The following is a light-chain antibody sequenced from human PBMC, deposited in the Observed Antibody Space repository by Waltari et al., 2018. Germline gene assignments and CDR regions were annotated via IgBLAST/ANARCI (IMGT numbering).Light chain of an antibody. CDR2: GAS. CDR1: QRISTS. Sequence: DIQMTQSPPSLSASVGDRVTITCRATQRISTSLNWYQQKPWKAPNILIYGASSLERGVPSRFSGSGSGTDFTLTISSLHPEDFATYYCQQSYTTPFTFGPGTKVDLK. V-gene: IGKV1-39*01. CDR3: QQSYTTPFT. J-gene: IGKJ3*01.